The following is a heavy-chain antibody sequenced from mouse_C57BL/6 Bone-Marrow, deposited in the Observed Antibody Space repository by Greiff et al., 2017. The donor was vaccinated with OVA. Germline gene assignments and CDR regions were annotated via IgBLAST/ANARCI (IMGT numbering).Heavy chain of an antibody. CDR1: GYAFSSSW. Sequence: QVQLQQSGPELVKPGASVKISCKASGYAFSSSWMNWVKQRPGKGLEWIGRIYPGDGDTNYNGKFKGKATLTADKSSSTAYMQLSSLTSEDSAVYFCAVYYYGSSYEAMDYWGQGTSVTVSS. J-gene: IGHJ4*01. D-gene: IGHD1-1*01. CDR3: AVYYYGSSYEAMDY. CDR2: IYPGDGDT. V-gene: IGHV1-82*01.